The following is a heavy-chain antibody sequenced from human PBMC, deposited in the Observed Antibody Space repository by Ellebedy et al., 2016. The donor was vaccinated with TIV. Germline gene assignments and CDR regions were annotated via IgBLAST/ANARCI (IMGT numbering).Heavy chain of an antibody. CDR1: GFTLSSYA. CDR3: AKDAVDTDMVFNWFDS. Sequence: GGSLRLSCAASGFTLSSYAMSWVRQTPGKGLEWVPTISGSGGSTYYADSVKGRFTISRDTSKNTLYLQMNSLRAEDTAVYYCAKDAVDTDMVFNWFDSWGQGTLVTVSS. V-gene: IGHV3-23*01. D-gene: IGHD5-18*01. J-gene: IGHJ5*01. CDR2: ISGSGGST.